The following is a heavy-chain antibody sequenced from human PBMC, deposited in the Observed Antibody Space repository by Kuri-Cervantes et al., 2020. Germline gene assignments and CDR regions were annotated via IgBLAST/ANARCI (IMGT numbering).Heavy chain of an antibody. CDR3: ARGPGTSYYYYYMDV. CDR2: VYHSGNT. Sequence: GSLRLSCTVSGGSISSYYWSWIRQPPGKGLEWIGSVYHSGNTNYNPSLKSRVTISVDTSKNQFSLKLSSVTAADTAVYYCARGPGTSYYYYYMDVWGKGTTVTVSS. D-gene: IGHD1-26*01. J-gene: IGHJ6*03. V-gene: IGHV4-59*12. CDR1: GGSISSYY.